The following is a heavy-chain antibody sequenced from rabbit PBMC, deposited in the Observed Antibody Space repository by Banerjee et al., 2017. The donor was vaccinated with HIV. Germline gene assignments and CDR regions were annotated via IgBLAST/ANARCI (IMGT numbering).Heavy chain of an antibody. CDR1: GFSFNNRYV. J-gene: IGHJ6*01. CDR2: INTISGNI. V-gene: IGHV1S45*01. Sequence: QEQLEESGGDLVKPEGSLTLTCTASGFSFNNRYVMCWVRQAPGKGLEWIACINTISGNIVYATWAKGRFTITKTSSTTVTLQMTSLTAADTATYFCARDYGASNSTYLSLWGPGTLVTVS. CDR3: ARDYGASNSTYLSL. D-gene: IGHD1-1*01.